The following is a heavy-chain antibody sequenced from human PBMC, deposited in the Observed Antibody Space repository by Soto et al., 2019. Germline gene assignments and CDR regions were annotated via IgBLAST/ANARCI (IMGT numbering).Heavy chain of an antibody. CDR3: ARVVPGYYYDSSGYYGMDV. J-gene: IGHJ6*02. CDR1: GGSMSPYY. V-gene: IGHV4-59*01. D-gene: IGHD3-22*01. Sequence: SETLSLTCTVSGGSMSPYYWSWIRQAPGVGLEWIAYVYYSGYTHYNPSLKSRVTISVDTSKNQFSLKLSSVTAADTAVYYCARVVPGYYYDSSGYYGMDVWGQGTTVTVSS. CDR2: VYYSGYT.